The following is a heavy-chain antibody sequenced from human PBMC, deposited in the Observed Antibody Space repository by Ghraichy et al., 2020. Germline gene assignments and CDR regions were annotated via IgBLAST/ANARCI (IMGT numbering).Heavy chain of an antibody. Sequence: GGSLRLSCAASGFTFSSYAMSWVRQAPGKGLEWVSAISGSGGSTYYADSVKGRFTISRDNSKNTLYLQMNSLRAEDTAVYYCAKEKGRFSYCSSTSCYNGMDVWGQGTTVTVSS. CDR2: ISGSGGST. V-gene: IGHV3-23*01. J-gene: IGHJ6*02. D-gene: IGHD2-2*02. CDR1: GFTFSSYA. CDR3: AKEKGRFSYCSSTSCYNGMDV.